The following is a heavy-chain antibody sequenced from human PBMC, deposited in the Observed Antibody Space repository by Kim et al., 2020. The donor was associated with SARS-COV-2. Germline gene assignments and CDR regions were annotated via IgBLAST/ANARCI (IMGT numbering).Heavy chain of an antibody. CDR1: GGIFSTYG. V-gene: IGHV3-30*04. D-gene: IGHD5-12*01. CDR3: AQDWAYSAYE. CDR2: VSNDGSET. Sequence: GGSLRLSCAASGGIFSTYGIQWLRQSPGKGLEWVAGVSNDGSETYYADSVKGRFTTSKDNSRNTASLQMDRLRTEDTAMYYCAQDWAYSAYEWGQGTLVT. J-gene: IGHJ4*02.